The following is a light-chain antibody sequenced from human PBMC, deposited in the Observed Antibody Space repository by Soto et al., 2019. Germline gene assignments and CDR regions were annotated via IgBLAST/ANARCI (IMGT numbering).Light chain of an antibody. J-gene: IGLJ1*01. V-gene: IGLV2-23*01. CDR3: CSYARSSTYV. Sequence: QSALTQPASVSGSPGQSITISCTGTSGDVGSYNLVSWYQQHPGKAPKLMIYEGSKRPSGVSNRFSGSKSGSTASLTISGLQAEDEADYYCCSYARSSTYVFGSGTKFTVL. CDR2: EGS. CDR1: SGDVGSYNL.